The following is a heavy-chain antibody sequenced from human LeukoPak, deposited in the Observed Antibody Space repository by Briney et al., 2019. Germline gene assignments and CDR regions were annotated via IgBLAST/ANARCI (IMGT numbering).Heavy chain of an antibody. D-gene: IGHD3-16*02. CDR1: GFTFSSYG. V-gene: IGHV3-20*04. Sequence: GGSLRLSCAASGFTFSSYGMSWVRQAPGKGLEWVSGINWNGGSTGYADSVKGRFTISRDNAKNSLFLQMNSLRAEDTALYYCASSGSSRYSYYMDVWGKGTTVTAS. CDR2: INWNGGST. J-gene: IGHJ6*03. CDR3: ASSGSSRYSYYMDV.